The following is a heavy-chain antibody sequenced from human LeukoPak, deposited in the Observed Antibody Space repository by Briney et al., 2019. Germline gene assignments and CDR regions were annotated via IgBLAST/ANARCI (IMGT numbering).Heavy chain of an antibody. Sequence: PWASVKVSCKAPGGTFSSYAISWVRQAPGQGLEWMGGIIPIFGTANYAQKFQGRVTITADESTSTAYMELSSLRSEDTAVYYCARGPEGYSSSWYYTDYWGQGTLVTVSS. D-gene: IGHD6-13*01. V-gene: IGHV1-69*13. CDR3: ARGPEGYSSSWYYTDY. CDR2: IIPIFGTA. CDR1: GGTFSSYA. J-gene: IGHJ4*02.